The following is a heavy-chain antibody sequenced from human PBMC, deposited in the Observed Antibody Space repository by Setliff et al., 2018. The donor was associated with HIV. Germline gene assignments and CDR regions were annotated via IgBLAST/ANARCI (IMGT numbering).Heavy chain of an antibody. CDR3: ARNRGPSSL. CDR1: GGSFSGYY. V-gene: IGHV4-59*01. Sequence: PSETLSLTCAVYGGSFSGYYWSWIRQPPGKGLEWIGSIYYTGSTDYNPSLMSRVTISLDTPKNQFSLKLNSVIAADTAVYYCARNRGPSSLWGQGTLVTV. D-gene: IGHD3-10*01. CDR2: IYYTGST. J-gene: IGHJ4*02.